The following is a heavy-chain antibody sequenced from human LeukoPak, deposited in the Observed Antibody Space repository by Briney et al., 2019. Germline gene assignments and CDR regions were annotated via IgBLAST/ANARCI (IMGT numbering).Heavy chain of an antibody. CDR3: ARPGAGYNWGRFDF. Sequence: GGSLRLSCAASGFTFSSYWMSWVRQAPGKGLEWVANIKQDGSEKYYVDSVKGRFTISRDNAKNSLYLQMNSLRAEDTAVYYCARPGAGYNWGRFDFWGQGTLATVSS. CDR1: GFTFSSYW. D-gene: IGHD5-24*01. J-gene: IGHJ4*02. V-gene: IGHV3-7*04. CDR2: IKQDGSEK.